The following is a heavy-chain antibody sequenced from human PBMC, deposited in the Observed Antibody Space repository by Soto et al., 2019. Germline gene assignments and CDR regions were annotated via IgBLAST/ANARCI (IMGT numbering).Heavy chain of an antibody. CDR3: ASEALCGADCYFFEY. Sequence: QTGGSLRLSCAGSGFTFRNSEMFWVRQAPGKGLEWVSKINYSGSNIYYSKSVKGRFTISRDNAKNSLYLQMNSLTDEDTAIYFCASEALCGADCYFFEYWGPGTLVTVSS. CDR1: GFTFRNSE. D-gene: IGHD2-21*02. CDR2: INYSGSNI. V-gene: IGHV3-48*03. J-gene: IGHJ4*02.